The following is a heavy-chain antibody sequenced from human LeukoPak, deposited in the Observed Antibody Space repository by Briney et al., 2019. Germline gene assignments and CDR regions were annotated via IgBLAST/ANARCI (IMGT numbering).Heavy chain of an antibody. Sequence: PGGSLRLSCAASGFTFSSYWMHWVRQAPGKGLVWVSRINSDGSSTSYADSVKGRFTISRDNAKNTLYLQMNSLRAEDTAVYYCARSDVLLWFGEFLEAGFDYWGQGTLVTVSS. V-gene: IGHV3-74*01. CDR1: GFTFSSYW. D-gene: IGHD3-10*01. CDR2: INSDGSST. CDR3: ARSDVLLWFGEFLEAGFDY. J-gene: IGHJ4*02.